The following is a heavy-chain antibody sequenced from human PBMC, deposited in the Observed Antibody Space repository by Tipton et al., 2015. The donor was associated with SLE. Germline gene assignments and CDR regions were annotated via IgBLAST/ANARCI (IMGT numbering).Heavy chain of an antibody. CDR3: ARGGGSYYDY. J-gene: IGHJ4*02. CDR1: GGSLSGYY. V-gene: IGHV4-4*07. CDR2: VYSNGST. D-gene: IGHD1-26*01. Sequence: LSLTCTVSGGSLSGYYWSWIRQPAGKGLAWIGRVYSNGSTIYNPSIKSRITLSLDTSKNQFSLRVNSATAADTAVYYCARGGGSYYDYWGQGTLVTVSS.